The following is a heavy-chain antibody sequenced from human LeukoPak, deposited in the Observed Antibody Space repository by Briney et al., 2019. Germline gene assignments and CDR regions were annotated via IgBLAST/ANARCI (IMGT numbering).Heavy chain of an antibody. J-gene: IGHJ6*02. D-gene: IGHD3-10*01. Sequence: ASVKVSCKASGYTFTSYGISWVRQAPGQGLEWMGWISAYNGNTNYAQKLQGRVTMTTDTSTSTAYMELRSLGSDDTAVYYCARDPSGIHYGSGSSYGMDVWGQGTTVTVSS. V-gene: IGHV1-18*01. CDR1: GYTFTSYG. CDR3: ARDPSGIHYGSGSSYGMDV. CDR2: ISAYNGNT.